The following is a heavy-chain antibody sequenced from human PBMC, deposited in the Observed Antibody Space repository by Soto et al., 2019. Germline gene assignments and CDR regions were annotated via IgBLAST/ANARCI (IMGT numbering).Heavy chain of an antibody. D-gene: IGHD2-15*01. Sequence: EASVKVSRKASGYTFTSYAMHWVRQAPGQRLEWMGWINAGNGNTKYAQKLQGRVTMTTDTSTSTAYMELRSLRSDDTAVYYCARVLGGSLDYWGQGTLVTVSS. CDR3: ARVLGGSLDY. CDR2: INAGNGNT. CDR1: GYTFTSYA. J-gene: IGHJ4*02. V-gene: IGHV1-3*01.